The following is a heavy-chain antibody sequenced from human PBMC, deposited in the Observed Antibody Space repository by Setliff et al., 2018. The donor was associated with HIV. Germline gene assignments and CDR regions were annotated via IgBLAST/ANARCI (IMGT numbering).Heavy chain of an antibody. CDR2: ISPEGNKK. V-gene: IGHV3-7*03. J-gene: IGHJ5*02. CDR1: GFTFSDFW. CDR3: AKGTYSGTYWGWFDP. D-gene: IGHD1-26*01. Sequence: GGSLRLSCAASGFTFSDFWMYWVRQAPGKGLEWVANISPEGNKKYYVASVKGRFTSSRDNAKNSLFLHMSSLRAEDTAVYYCAKGTYSGTYWGWFDPWGQGTLVTVSS.